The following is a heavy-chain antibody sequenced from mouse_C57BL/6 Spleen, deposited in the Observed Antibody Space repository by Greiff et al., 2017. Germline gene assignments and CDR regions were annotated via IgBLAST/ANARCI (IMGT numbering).Heavy chain of an antibody. J-gene: IGHJ4*01. CDR1: GFSFNTYA. CDR3: VGQTRTGAMDY. V-gene: IGHV10-1*01. Sequence: EVMLVESGGGLVRPKGSLKLSCAASGFSFNTYAMNWVRQAPGQGLEWVARIDSTSNNYATYYADSVKARFTISRDDSASMLYLQMNNSKTEDTAKYDRVGQTRTGAMDYWGQGTSVTVSS. D-gene: IGHD1-1*01. CDR2: IDSTSNNYAT.